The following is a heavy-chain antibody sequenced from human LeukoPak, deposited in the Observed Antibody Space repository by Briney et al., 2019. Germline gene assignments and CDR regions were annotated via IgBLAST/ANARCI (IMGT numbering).Heavy chain of an antibody. CDR1: GFTFSTYG. J-gene: IGHJ3*02. CDR3: AKDADGSPDAFDI. D-gene: IGHD1-26*01. V-gene: IGHV3-23*01. CDR2: ITDSGGST. Sequence: GGSLRLSCAASGFTFSTYGMSWVRQAPGKGLGWAAAITDSGGSTFYADSVKGRFTISRDNSKNTLFLQMNSLTAEDTAVYYCAKDADGSPDAFDIWGQGTMVTVSS.